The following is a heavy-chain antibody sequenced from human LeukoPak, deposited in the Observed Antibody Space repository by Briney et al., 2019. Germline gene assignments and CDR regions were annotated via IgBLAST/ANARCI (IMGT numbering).Heavy chain of an antibody. V-gene: IGHV1-18*01. J-gene: IGHJ4*02. CDR1: GYTFTSYG. Sequence: ASVKVCCKTSGYTFTSYGISWVRQAPGQGLEWMGWISAYNGNTNYAQKLQGRVTMTTDTSTSTAYMELRSLRSDDTAVYYCARVPLSSSGSESDFDYWGQGTLVTVSS. CDR2: ISAYNGNT. D-gene: IGHD3-22*01. CDR3: ARVPLSSSGSESDFDY.